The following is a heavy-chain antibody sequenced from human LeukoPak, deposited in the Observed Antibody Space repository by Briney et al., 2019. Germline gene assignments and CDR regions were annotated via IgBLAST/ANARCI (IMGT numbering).Heavy chain of an antibody. V-gene: IGHV3-15*01. Sequence: GGSLRLSCAASGFTFSSYWMHWVRQAPGMGLDWVGRIRSKTDGGTIDYAAPVKGRFVISRDDSRDTLYLQMNSLRIEDTAMYYCTTWTDLYDYWGQGILVTVSP. D-gene: IGHD3/OR15-3a*01. CDR3: TTWTDLYDY. CDR1: GFTFSSYW. CDR2: IRSKTDGGTI. J-gene: IGHJ4*02.